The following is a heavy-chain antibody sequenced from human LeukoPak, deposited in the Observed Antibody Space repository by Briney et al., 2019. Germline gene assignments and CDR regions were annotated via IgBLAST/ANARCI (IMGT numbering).Heavy chain of an antibody. CDR3: ARHIRAAAALRDFDY. CDR1: GGSISSYS. CDR2: IFYSGST. J-gene: IGHJ4*02. V-gene: IGHV4-59*08. D-gene: IGHD6-13*01. Sequence: PSGTLSLTCSVSGGSISSYSWSWIRQPPGKGLEWIGLIFYSGSTSYNPSLKSRVTISVDTSKNQFSLKLNSVTAADTAVYYCARHIRAAAALRDFDYWGQGTLVTVSS.